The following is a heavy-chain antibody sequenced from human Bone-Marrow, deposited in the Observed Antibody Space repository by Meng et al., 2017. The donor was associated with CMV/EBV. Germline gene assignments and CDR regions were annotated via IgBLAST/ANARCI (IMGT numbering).Heavy chain of an antibody. CDR1: GFSFTEYG. CDR3: AKVFERFLEWSESYYFDY. J-gene: IGHJ4*02. Sequence: GGSLRLSCTASGFSFTEYGMHWVRQTPGKGLEWVAFIRYDGSNKYYADSVKGRFTISRDNSKNTLYLQMNSLRAEDTAVYYCAKVFERFLEWSESYYFDYWGQGTLVTVSS. D-gene: IGHD3-3*01. V-gene: IGHV3-30*02. CDR2: IRYDGSNK.